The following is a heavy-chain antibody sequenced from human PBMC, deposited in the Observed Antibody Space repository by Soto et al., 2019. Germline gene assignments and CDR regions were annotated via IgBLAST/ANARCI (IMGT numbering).Heavy chain of an antibody. CDR1: VFTFSSYV. D-gene: IGHD2-2*01. J-gene: IGHJ6*02. CDR3: AKDLEGYCTTTSCYTYFGLDV. Sequence: GWSLRLSCSASVFTFSSYVMHWFRQAPGKGLEWVAVISYDGSNKYYADSVKGRFTISRDNSKHTLYLQMNSLRPEDTAVYYCAKDLEGYCTTTSCYTYFGLDVWGQGTTVTVSS. CDR2: ISYDGSNK. V-gene: IGHV3-30*18.